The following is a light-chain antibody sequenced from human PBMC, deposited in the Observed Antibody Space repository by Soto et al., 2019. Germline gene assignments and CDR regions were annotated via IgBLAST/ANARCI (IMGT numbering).Light chain of an antibody. V-gene: IGLV2-23*02. CDR2: EVS. CDR1: SSDVGSYNL. Sequence: QSALTQPASVSGSPGQSITISCTGTSSDVGSYNLVSWYQQHPGKASKLMIYEVSKRPSGVSNRFSGSKSGNTASLTISGLQAEDEADYYCCSYAGSSTLVVFGGGTKVTVL. J-gene: IGLJ2*01. CDR3: CSYAGSSTLVV.